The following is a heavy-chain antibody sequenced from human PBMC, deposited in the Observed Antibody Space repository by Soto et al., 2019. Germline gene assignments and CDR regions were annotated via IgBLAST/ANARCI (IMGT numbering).Heavy chain of an antibody. CDR3: ARRFKVRGLYYFDY. CDR1: GGSIISSSYY. CDR2: IYYSGST. V-gene: IGHV4-39*01. Sequence: SETLSLACTVSGGSIISSSYYLGWIRQPPGKGLEWIGSIYYSGSTYYNPSLKSRVTISVDTSKNQFSLKLSSVTAADTAVYYCARRFKVRGLYYFDYWGQGTLVTVSS. J-gene: IGHJ4*02. D-gene: IGHD3-10*01.